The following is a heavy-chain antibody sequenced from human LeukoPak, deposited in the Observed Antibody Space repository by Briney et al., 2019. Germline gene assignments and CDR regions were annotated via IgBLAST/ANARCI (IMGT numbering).Heavy chain of an antibody. D-gene: IGHD5-12*01. J-gene: IGHJ4*02. Sequence: PGGSLRLSCAAIGFTSNYWMHWVRPAPGKGLVWVSRISGDGGTTFYADSVKGRFTISRDNSKNTLYLQMNSLRAEDTAVYYCTRGYSGYGNFDCWGQRTLVTVSS. CDR1: GFTSNYW. CDR2: ISGDGGTT. V-gene: IGHV3-74*01. CDR3: TRGYSGYGNFDC.